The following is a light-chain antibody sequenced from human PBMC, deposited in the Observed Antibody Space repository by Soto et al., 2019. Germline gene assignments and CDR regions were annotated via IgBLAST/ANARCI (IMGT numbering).Light chain of an antibody. J-gene: IGLJ6*01. CDR3: QVWDSSSDHRNV. CDR2: DDN. V-gene: IGLV3-21*04. CDR1: NIGSKS. Sequence: SYELTQPPSVSVAPGKTARITCGGNNIGSKSVHWYQQKPGQAPVVVIYDDNDRPSGIPERFSGSNFGNTATLTISRVEAGDEADYYCQVWDSSSDHRNVFGSGTQRPSS.